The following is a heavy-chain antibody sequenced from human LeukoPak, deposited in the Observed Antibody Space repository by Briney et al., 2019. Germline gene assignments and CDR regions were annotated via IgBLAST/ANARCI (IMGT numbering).Heavy chain of an antibody. CDR2: ISYDGSTE. J-gene: IGHJ4*02. D-gene: IGHD3-22*01. CDR1: GFTFSHYA. CDR3: ARGHSGYVPYY. Sequence: GGSLRLSCAASGFTFSHYAIHWVRQAPGKGLEWVAVISYDGSTESYADSVRGRFTISRDNSKNTLYLQMNSLRNEDTAVYYCARGHSGYVPYYWGQGTLVTVSS. V-gene: IGHV3-30-3*01.